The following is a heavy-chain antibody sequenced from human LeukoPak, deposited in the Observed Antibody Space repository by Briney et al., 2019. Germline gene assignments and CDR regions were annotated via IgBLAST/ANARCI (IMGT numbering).Heavy chain of an antibody. V-gene: IGHV4-39*07. CDR2: IYYSGST. J-gene: IGHJ4*02. D-gene: IGHD3-10*01. CDR1: GGSISSSSYY. Sequence: SQTLSLTCTGSGGSISSSSYYWGWIRQPPGKGLEWIGSIYYSGSTYYNPSLKSRVTISVDTSKNQFSLKLSSVTAADTAVYYCAIDIKGMVRGVWRQGTLVTVSS. CDR3: AIDIKGMVRGV.